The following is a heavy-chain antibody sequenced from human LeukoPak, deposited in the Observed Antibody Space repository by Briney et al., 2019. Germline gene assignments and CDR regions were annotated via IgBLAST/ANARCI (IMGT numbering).Heavy chain of an antibody. J-gene: IGHJ4*02. CDR3: AREWNRGGYNPEDY. D-gene: IGHD5-24*01. Sequence: GGSLRLSCAASGFTFSSYAMHWVRQAPGKGLEWVSSISSSSSYIYYADSVKGRFTISRDNAKNSLYLQMNSLRAEDTAVYYCAREWNRGGYNPEDYWGQGTLVTVSS. CDR2: ISSSSSYI. CDR1: GFTFSSYA. V-gene: IGHV3-21*01.